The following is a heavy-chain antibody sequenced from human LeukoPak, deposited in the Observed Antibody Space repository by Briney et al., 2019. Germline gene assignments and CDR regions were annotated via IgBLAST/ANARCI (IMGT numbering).Heavy chain of an antibody. D-gene: IGHD3-10*01. Sequence: GASVKVSCKASGYTFTGYYMHWVRQAPGQGLEWMGWINPNSGGTNYAQKFQGRVTMTRDTSISTAYMELSRLRSDNTAVYYCARALEDTYYYGSGSYSFDYWGQGTLVTVSS. J-gene: IGHJ4*02. CDR2: INPNSGGT. V-gene: IGHV1-2*02. CDR3: ARALEDTYYYGSGSYSFDY. CDR1: GYTFTGYY.